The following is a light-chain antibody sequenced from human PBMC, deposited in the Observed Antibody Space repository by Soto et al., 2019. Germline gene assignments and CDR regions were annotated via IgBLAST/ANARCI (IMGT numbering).Light chain of an antibody. CDR1: QDITNY. CDR2: DAS. J-gene: IGKJ4*01. Sequence: DIQMTQSPSSLSASVGDRVTITCQASQDITNYLHWFQQKPGKAPKLLIYDASNLETGVPSRFSGSGSGTDFTFTISSLQPEAIATYYCQQYDNLPLTFGGGTKVDIK. CDR3: QQYDNLPLT. V-gene: IGKV1-33*01.